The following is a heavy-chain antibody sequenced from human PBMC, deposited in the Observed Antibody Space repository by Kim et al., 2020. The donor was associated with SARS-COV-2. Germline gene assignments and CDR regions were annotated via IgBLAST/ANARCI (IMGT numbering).Heavy chain of an antibody. Sequence: GESLKISCKGSGYSFTRYWIGWVRQMPGKGLEWMGIIYPGDSDTRYSPSFQGQVTISADKSISTAYLQWSSLKASDTAMYYCARRTGRDYYYYGMDVWGQGTTVTVSS. CDR2: IYPGDSDT. CDR1: GYSFTRYW. D-gene: IGHD7-27*01. J-gene: IGHJ6*02. CDR3: ARRTGRDYYYYGMDV. V-gene: IGHV5-51*01.